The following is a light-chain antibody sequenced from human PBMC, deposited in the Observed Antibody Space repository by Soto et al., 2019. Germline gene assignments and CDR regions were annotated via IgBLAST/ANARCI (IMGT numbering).Light chain of an antibody. CDR3: QHYNNWPFT. Sequence: EIVMTQSPATLSVSPGERATLSCRASQSVSSNLAWYQQKPGQAPTLLIYGASARATGIPARFSGSGSGTEFTLTISSLQSEDFAVYYCQHYNNWPFTFGQGTKVESK. V-gene: IGKV3D-15*01. J-gene: IGKJ2*01. CDR2: GAS. CDR1: QSVSSN.